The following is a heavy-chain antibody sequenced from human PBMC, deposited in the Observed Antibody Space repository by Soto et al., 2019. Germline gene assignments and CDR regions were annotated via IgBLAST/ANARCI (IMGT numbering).Heavy chain of an antibody. J-gene: IGHJ6*03. Sequence: EVQLVESGGGLVKPGGSLRLSCAASGFTFSSYSMNWVRQAPGKGLEWVSSISSSSSYIYYADSVKGRFTISRDNAKNSLYLQMNSLRAEDTAVYYCARDLHTVVVVAAWDVWGKGPTVTVSS. D-gene: IGHD2-15*01. V-gene: IGHV3-21*01. CDR1: GFTFSSYS. CDR3: ARDLHTVVVVAAWDV. CDR2: ISSSSSYI.